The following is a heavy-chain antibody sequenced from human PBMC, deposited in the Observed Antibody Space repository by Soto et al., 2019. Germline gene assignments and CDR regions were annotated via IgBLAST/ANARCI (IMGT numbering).Heavy chain of an antibody. V-gene: IGHV4-4*02. D-gene: IGHD3-3*01. CDR1: GGSISTGYW. J-gene: IGHJ5*02. CDR2: MYHTGST. CDR3: ARKEWVEHNWFDP. Sequence: QVQLQESGPGLVKPSGTLSLTCAVSGGSISTGYWWSGLRPHPGKPLQWIGAMYHTGSTNHNPCLMNRGTSTVDTSKNDFSLRASFVSTADPAVYDGARKEWVEHNWFDPCGQGMLVTVSS.